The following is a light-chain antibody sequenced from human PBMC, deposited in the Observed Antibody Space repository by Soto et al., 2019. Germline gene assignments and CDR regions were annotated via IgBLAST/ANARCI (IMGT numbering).Light chain of an antibody. CDR3: QQYYNFPLT. J-gene: IGKJ4*01. CDR2: WAS. Sequence: ILMTQSPDSLAVTLGYSAAIKCKSSRSWLSNTSNKEYLAWCQQRPVQPPHLLIYWASTRDSGVPDRFSGSGSGTDFTLTLSSLQPEDVAVYYCQQYYNFPLTFGGGTKVDTK. CDR1: RSWLSNTSNKEY. V-gene: IGKV4-1*01.